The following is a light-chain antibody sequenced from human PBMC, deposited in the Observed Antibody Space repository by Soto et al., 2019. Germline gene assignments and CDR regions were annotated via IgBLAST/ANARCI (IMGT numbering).Light chain of an antibody. CDR2: GAS. J-gene: IGKJ4*01. V-gene: IGKV3-15*01. CDR3: QQYKSWPPLT. Sequence: EIVMTQSPATLSVSPGETATFSCRASQSVGSALAWYQHKPGQAPRLLIVGASIRATGVPGRFSGGGSGTEFTVTISGLQSEDFAVYYCQQYKSWPPLTFGGGTTVEIK. CDR1: QSVGSA.